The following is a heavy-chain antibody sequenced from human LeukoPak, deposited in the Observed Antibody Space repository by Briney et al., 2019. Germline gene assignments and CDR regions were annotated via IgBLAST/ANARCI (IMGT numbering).Heavy chain of an antibody. CDR1: GGSISSYY. CDR3: ARYKRGVAGTFDY. J-gene: IGHJ4*02. CDR2: IYYSGST. Sequence: SETLSLTCTVSGGSISSYYWSWIRQPPGKGLEWIGYIYYSGSTNYNPSLKSRVTILVDTSKNQFSLKLSSVTAADTAVYYCARYKRGVAGTFDYWGQGTLVTVSS. D-gene: IGHD6-19*01. V-gene: IGHV4-59*01.